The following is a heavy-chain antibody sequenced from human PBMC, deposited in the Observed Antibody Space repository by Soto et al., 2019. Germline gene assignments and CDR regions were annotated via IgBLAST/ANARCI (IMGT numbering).Heavy chain of an antibody. D-gene: IGHD6-19*01. CDR1: GFTFSSYG. V-gene: IGHV3-48*02. J-gene: IGHJ4*02. CDR2: ISSSSSTI. Sequence: SLRLSCTASGFTFSSYGMNWVRLAPGKGLEWVSSISSSSSTIYFADSVRGRFTIFRDNAKNSLYLQSNSLRDADSAVYYCVREISVAGGHFDYWGQGTLVTVSS. CDR3: VREISVAGGHFDY.